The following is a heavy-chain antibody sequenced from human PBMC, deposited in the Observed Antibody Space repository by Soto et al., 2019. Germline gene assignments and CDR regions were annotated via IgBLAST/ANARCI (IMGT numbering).Heavy chain of an antibody. CDR2: IIPIFGTA. CDR1: GGTFSSYA. D-gene: IGHD2-21*02. J-gene: IGHJ6*02. CDR3: ARGGGDGTGYYYGMDV. V-gene: IGHV1-69*01. Sequence: QVQLVQSGAEVKKPGSSVKVSCKASGGTFSSYAISWVRQAPGQGLEWMGGIIPIFGTANYAQKFQGRVTITADESTSTDYMELSSLRSEDTAVYYCARGGGDGTGYYYGMDVWGQGTTVTVSS.